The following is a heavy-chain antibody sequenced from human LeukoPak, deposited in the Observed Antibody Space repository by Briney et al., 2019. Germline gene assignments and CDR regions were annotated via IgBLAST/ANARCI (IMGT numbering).Heavy chain of an antibody. Sequence: SETLSLTRTVSGDSISSGNYYWSWIRQPAGKGLEWIGRIYTSGSTNYNPSLKSRVTMSVDTSKSQFSLKLSSVTAAGTAVYYCATHGGGWFDPWGQGTLVTVSS. V-gene: IGHV4-61*02. CDR1: GDSISSGNYY. J-gene: IGHJ5*02. CDR2: IYTSGST. CDR3: ATHGGGWFDP. D-gene: IGHD3-10*01.